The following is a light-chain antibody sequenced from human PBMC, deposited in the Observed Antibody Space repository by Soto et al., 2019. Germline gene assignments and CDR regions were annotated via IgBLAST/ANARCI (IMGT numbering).Light chain of an antibody. V-gene: IGLV1-47*02. CDR2: SNN. CDR1: SSNIGSNY. CDR3: AAWDDSRSIPV. J-gene: IGLJ2*01. Sequence: QSVLTQPPSASGTPGQRVTISCSGSSSNIGSNYVYWYQQLPGTAPKLLIYSNNHRPSGVPDRSSGSKSGPSAALAISGRRSEDEADYYCAAWDDSRSIPVFGGGTKLTVL.